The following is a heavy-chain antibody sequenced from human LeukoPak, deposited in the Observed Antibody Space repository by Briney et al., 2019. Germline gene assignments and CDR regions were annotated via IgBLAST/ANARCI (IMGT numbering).Heavy chain of an antibody. V-gene: IGHV3-30*02. CDR2: IRYDGSNK. CDR3: ARDNYGSGSPTVRWFDP. Sequence: PGGSLRLSCAASGLTFSNYGMHWLRQAPGKGLEWEAFIRYDGSNKYHADSVKGRFTISRDNSKSTLYLQMNSLRAEDTAVYYCARDNYGSGSPTVRWFDPWGQGTLVTVSS. D-gene: IGHD3-10*01. CDR1: GLTFSNYG. J-gene: IGHJ5*02.